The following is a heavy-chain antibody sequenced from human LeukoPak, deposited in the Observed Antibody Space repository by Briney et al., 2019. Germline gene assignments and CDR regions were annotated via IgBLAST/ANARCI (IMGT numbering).Heavy chain of an antibody. D-gene: IGHD3-10*01. J-gene: IGHJ4*02. CDR2: IYTSGST. CDR1: GGSISSGSYY. CDR3: AREGLGTTMVRGPIDY. V-gene: IGHV4-61*02. Sequence: PSQTLSLTCTVSGGSISSGSYYWSWIRQPAGKGLEWIGRIYTSGSTNYNPSLKSRVTISVDASKNQFSLKLSSVTAADTAVYYCAREGLGTTMVRGPIDYWGQGTLVTVSS.